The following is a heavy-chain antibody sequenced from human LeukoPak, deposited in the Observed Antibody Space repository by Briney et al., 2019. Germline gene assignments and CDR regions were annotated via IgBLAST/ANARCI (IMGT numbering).Heavy chain of an antibody. CDR2: IPYDGSNK. D-gene: IGHD5-12*01. CDR1: GFRFSDYA. J-gene: IGHJ4*02. CDR3: ARDYEWLRSLDY. Sequence: GGSLRLSCAASGFRFSDYAMHWVRQAPGKGLEWVAVIPYDGSNKYYADSLKGRFAISRDNSKNTLYLLINTLRPEDTAVYYCARDYEWLRSLDYWGQGTLVTVSS. V-gene: IGHV3-30*09.